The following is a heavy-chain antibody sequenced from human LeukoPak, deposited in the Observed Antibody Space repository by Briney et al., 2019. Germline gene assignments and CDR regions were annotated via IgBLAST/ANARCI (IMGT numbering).Heavy chain of an antibody. CDR3: ARAWSGYSPYYFDY. J-gene: IGHJ4*02. D-gene: IGHD3-3*01. V-gene: IGHV1-69*05. CDR1: GGTFSSYA. CDR2: IIPIFGTA. Sequence: ASVKVSCKASGGTFSSYAIGWVRQAPGQGLEWMGRIIPIFGTANYAQKFQGRVTITTDESTSTAYMELSSLRSEDTAVYYCARAWSGYSPYYFDYWGQGTLVTVSS.